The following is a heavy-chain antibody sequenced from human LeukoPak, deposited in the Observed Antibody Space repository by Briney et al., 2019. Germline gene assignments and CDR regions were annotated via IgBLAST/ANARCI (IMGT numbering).Heavy chain of an antibody. J-gene: IGHJ4*02. V-gene: IGHV1-46*01. CDR3: ARDGESTSIDSFDY. CDR1: GYNFIDYY. CDR2: INPSGGST. Sequence: ASVKVSCKTSGYNFIDYYVYWVRQAPGQRLEWMGWINPSGGSTSYAQKFQGGVTMTRDMSTSTVYMELSSLRSEDTAVYYCARDGESTSIDSFDYWGQGTLVTVSS. D-gene: IGHD2-21*01.